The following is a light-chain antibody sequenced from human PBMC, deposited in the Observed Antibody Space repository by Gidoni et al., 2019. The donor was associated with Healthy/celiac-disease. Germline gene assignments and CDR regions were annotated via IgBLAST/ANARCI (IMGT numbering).Light chain of an antibody. CDR1: KLGDKY. Sequence: SYELTQPPSVSVSPGQTASIPCSGDKLGDKYAFWYQQKPGQSPVLVIYQDSKRPSGIPERFSGSNSGNTATLTISGTQAMDEADYYCQAWDSSTAVFGTGTKVTVL. CDR3: QAWDSSTAV. J-gene: IGLJ1*01. CDR2: QDS. V-gene: IGLV3-1*01.